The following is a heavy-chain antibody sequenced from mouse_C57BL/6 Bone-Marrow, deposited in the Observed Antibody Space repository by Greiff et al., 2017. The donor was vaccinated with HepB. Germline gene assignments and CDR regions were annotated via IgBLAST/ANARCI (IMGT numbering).Heavy chain of an antibody. CDR3: ARGGLYYGSFDY. Sequence: EVHLVESGGDLVKPGGSLKLSCAASGFTFSSYGMSWVRQTPEQRLEWVATISSGGSYTYYPDSVKGRFTISRDNAKNTLYLHMSSLKSEDTAMYSYARGGLYYGSFDYWGQGTTLTVSS. J-gene: IGHJ2*01. CDR1: GFTFSSYG. V-gene: IGHV5-6*01. D-gene: IGHD2-1*01. CDR2: ISSGGSYT.